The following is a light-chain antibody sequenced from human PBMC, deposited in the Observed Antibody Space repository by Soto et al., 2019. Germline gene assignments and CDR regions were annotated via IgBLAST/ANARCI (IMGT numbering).Light chain of an antibody. Sequence: EIVLTQSPATLSLSPGESATLSCRASQSVSSSYLAWYQQKPGQAPRLPLYGASSRTTGIPDRFSGSGSGIAFTLLISRVEPEDFAVYYGEQYGSSPLTFGGGTKVEIK. J-gene: IGKJ4*01. CDR3: EQYGSSPLT. CDR1: QSVSSSY. V-gene: IGKV3-20*01. CDR2: GAS.